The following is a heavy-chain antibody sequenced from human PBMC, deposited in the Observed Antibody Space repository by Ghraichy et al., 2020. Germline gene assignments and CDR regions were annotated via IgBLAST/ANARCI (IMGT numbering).Heavy chain of an antibody. Sequence: GGSLRRSCAASGFTFSSYAMHWVRQAPGKGLEWVAVISYDGSNKYYADSVKGRFTISRDNSKNTLYLQMNSLRAEDTAVYYCAGRYDYWGQGTLVTVSS. CDR3: AGRYDY. V-gene: IGHV3-30-3*01. CDR2: ISYDGSNK. J-gene: IGHJ4*02. CDR1: GFTFSSYA.